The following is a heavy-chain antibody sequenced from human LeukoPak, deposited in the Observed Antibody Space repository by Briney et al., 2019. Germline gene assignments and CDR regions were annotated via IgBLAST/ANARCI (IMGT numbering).Heavy chain of an antibody. CDR2: IYSGGST. D-gene: IGHD6-19*01. CDR3: ARDGSSGWSGIDY. V-gene: IGHV3-66*02. J-gene: IGHJ4*02. CDR1: GFTFSRNY. Sequence: PGGSLRLSCAASGFTFSRNYMSWVRQAPGKGLERVSVIYSGGSTYYADSVKGRFTISRDNVKNTLYLQMNSLRVEDTAVYYCARDGSSGWSGIDYWGQGTLVTVSS.